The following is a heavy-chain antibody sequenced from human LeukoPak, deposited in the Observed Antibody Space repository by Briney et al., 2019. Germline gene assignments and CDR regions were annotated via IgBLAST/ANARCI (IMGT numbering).Heavy chain of an antibody. J-gene: IGHJ4*02. CDR2: ISGYNGNT. Sequence: ASVKVSCKASGYTFTSHGISWVRQAPGQGLEWMGWISGYNGNTNYVQKFQDRVTMTTDTSTSTAYVELRSLRSDDTAMYYCARVFHRVVGNDYWGQGTLVTVSS. CDR1: GYTFTSHG. CDR3: ARVFHRVVGNDY. D-gene: IGHD6-19*01. V-gene: IGHV1-18*01.